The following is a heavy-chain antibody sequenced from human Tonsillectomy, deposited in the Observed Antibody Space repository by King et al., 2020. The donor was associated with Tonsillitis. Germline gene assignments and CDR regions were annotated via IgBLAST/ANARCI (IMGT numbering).Heavy chain of an antibody. CDR1: GGTFSSYA. Sequence: QLVQSGAEVKKPGSSVKVSCKASGGTFSSYAISWVRQAPGQGLEWMGGIIPIFGTANYAQKFQGRVTITEDESTSTAYMELSSLRSEDTAVYYCARGIGSSNYASYYGMDVWGQGTTVTVSS. D-gene: IGHD4-11*01. CDR3: ARGIGSSNYASYYGMDV. J-gene: IGHJ6*02. V-gene: IGHV1-69*01. CDR2: IIPIFGTA.